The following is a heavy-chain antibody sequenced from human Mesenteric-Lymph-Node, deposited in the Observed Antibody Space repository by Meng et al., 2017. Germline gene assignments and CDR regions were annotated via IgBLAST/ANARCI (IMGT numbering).Heavy chain of an antibody. D-gene: IGHD6-13*01. Sequence: GGSLRLSCAASGFTFSDYYMSWIRQAPGKGLEWVSYISSSGSTIYYADSVKGRFTISRDNAKNSLYLQMNSLRAEDTAVYYCARKPDWSSSSWYEADYWGQGTLVTVSS. CDR3: ARKPDWSSSSWYEADY. CDR2: ISSSGSTI. V-gene: IGHV3-11*01. CDR1: GFTFSDYY. J-gene: IGHJ4*02.